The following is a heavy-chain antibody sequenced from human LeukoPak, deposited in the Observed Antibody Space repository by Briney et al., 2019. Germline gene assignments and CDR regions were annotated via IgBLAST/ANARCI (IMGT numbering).Heavy chain of an antibody. CDR3: ARDLGAAGSNYYYMDV. CDR1: GFTFSSYA. CDR2: ISGSGGST. J-gene: IGHJ6*03. Sequence: GGSLRLSCAASGFTFSSYAMSWVRQAPGKGLEWVSAISGSGGSTYYADSVKGRFTISRDNSKNTLYLQMNSLRAEDTAVYYCARDLGAAGSNYYYMDVWGKGTTVTVSS. D-gene: IGHD6-13*01. V-gene: IGHV3-23*01.